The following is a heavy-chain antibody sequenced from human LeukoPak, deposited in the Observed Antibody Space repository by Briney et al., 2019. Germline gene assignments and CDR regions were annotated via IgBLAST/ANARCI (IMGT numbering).Heavy chain of an antibody. V-gene: IGHV3-23*01. CDR1: GFTFSSYA. D-gene: IGHD5-12*01. CDR3: AKGKSRSSISGYDFLYYYYGMDV. Sequence: PGGSLRLSCAASGFTFSSYAMSWVRQAPGKGLEWVSAISCSGGSTYYADSVKGRFTISRDNSQNTLYLQMNSLRAEDTAVYYCAKGKSRSSISGYDFLYYYYGMDVWGQGTTVTVSS. CDR2: ISCSGGST. J-gene: IGHJ6*02.